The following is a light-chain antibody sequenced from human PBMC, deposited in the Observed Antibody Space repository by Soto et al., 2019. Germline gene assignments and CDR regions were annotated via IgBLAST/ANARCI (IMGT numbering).Light chain of an antibody. J-gene: IGLJ1*01. CDR1: SSDVGTYNL. CDR3: CSYAGSSTYV. Sequence: QSALTQPASVSGSPGQSNTISCTGTSSDVGTYNLVSWYQHHPGKAPKLMIYEGSKRPSGVSNRFSGSKSGNTASLTISGLQAEDEADYYCCSYAGSSTYVFGTGTKLTVL. CDR2: EGS. V-gene: IGLV2-23*01.